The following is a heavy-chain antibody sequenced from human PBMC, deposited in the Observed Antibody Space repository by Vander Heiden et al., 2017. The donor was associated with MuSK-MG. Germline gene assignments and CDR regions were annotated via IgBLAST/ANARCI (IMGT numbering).Heavy chain of an antibody. CDR3: ARLSSSSWYYFDY. Sequence: QVQLQESGPGLVKPSETLSLTCTVSGGSISSYYWSWIRQPPGKGLEWIGYIYYSGSTNYNPSLKSRVTISVDTSKNQFSLKLSSVTAADTAVYYCARLSSSSWYYFDYWGQGTLVTVSS. J-gene: IGHJ4*02. V-gene: IGHV4-59*08. CDR2: IYYSGST. CDR1: GGSISSYY. D-gene: IGHD6-13*01.